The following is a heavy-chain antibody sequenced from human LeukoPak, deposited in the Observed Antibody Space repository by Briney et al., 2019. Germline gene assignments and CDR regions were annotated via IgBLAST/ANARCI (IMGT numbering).Heavy chain of an antibody. CDR3: ARGTGKYYGSGSFAYYYMDV. CDR1: GFTFSSYW. Sequence: GGSLRLSCAASGFTFSSYWMSWVRQAPGKGLEWVANIKQDGSEKYYVDSVKGRFTISRDNAKNSLYLQMNSLRAEDTAVYYCARGTGKYYGSGSFAYYYMDVWGKGTTVTVSS. CDR2: IKQDGSEK. D-gene: IGHD3-10*01. V-gene: IGHV3-7*01. J-gene: IGHJ6*03.